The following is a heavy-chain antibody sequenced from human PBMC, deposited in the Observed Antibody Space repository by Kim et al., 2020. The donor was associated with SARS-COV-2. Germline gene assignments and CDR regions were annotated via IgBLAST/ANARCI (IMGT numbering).Heavy chain of an antibody. V-gene: IGHV4-34*01. CDR1: GGTFSGYY. CDR2: INHSGST. Sequence: SETLSLTCAVYGGTFSGYYWSWIRQPPGKGLEWIGEINHSGSTNYKQSLKRRVTISVDTSKNQFSLHLRSVTAADTAVYYVARWARCLPSAWEQG. CDR3: ARWARCLPSA. J-gene: IGHJ6*01.